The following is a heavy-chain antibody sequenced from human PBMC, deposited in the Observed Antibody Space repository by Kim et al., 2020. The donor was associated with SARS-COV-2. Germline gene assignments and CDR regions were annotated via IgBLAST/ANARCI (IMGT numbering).Heavy chain of an antibody. CDR1: GGSISSYY. CDR3: ARRRIAAADHYYYYGMDV. V-gene: IGHV4-59*08. Sequence: SETLSLTCTVSGGSISSYYWSWIRQPPGKGLEWIGYIYYSGSTNYNPSLKSRVTISVDTSKNQFSLKLSSVTAADTAVYYCARRRIAAADHYYYYGMDVWGQGTTVTVSS. CDR2: IYYSGST. D-gene: IGHD6-13*01. J-gene: IGHJ6*02.